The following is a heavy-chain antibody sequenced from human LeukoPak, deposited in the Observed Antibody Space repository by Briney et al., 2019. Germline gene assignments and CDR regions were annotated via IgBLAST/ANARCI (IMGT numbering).Heavy chain of an antibody. D-gene: IGHD3-16*01. Sequence: GRSLRLSCAASGFTFSSYAMHWVRQAPGKGLEWVAVISYDGSNKYYADSVKGRFTISRDNSKNTLYLQINSLRPEDTAVYYCARKGKMSDYVTFAYWGQGPLVTVSS. CDR1: GFTFSSYA. CDR2: ISYDGSNK. CDR3: ARKGKMSDYVTFAY. J-gene: IGHJ4*02. V-gene: IGHV3-30*04.